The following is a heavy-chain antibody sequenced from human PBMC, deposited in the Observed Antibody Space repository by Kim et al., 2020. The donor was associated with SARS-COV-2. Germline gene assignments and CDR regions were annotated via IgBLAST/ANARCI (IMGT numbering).Heavy chain of an antibody. J-gene: IGHJ6*04. V-gene: IGHV3-23*01. CDR3: AETFRIAFSRDV. D-gene: IGHD6-13*01. Sequence: YYAGSVKRRFTVSRDISKNTLYLQMNSLRTDDTAVYYCAETFRIAFSRDVWGKGTTVTVSS.